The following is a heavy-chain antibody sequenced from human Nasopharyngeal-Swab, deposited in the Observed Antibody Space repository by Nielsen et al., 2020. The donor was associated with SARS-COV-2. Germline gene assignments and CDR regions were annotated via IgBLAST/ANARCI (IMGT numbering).Heavy chain of an antibody. D-gene: IGHD3-10*01. CDR3: AKEEGLWFGELLSGMDV. V-gene: IGHV3-23*01. CDR1: GFTFRSYA. J-gene: IGHJ6*02. Sequence: GESLKISCAASGFTFRSYAISWVRQAPGKGLEWVSVISGSDYTTYYADSVKGRFTISRDNSKNTLYLQMNSLRAEDTAVYYCAKEEGLWFGELLSGMDVWGQGTTVTVSS. CDR2: ISGSDYTT.